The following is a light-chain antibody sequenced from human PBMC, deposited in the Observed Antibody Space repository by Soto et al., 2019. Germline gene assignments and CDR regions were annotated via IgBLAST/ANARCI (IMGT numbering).Light chain of an antibody. CDR1: QDIRKY. V-gene: IGKV1-33*01. CDR3: QQYDNLPPFT. Sequence: DIQMTQSPSSLSASVGDRVTITCQASQDIRKYLNWYQQKPGRAPKLLIYGASNLDTGVPSRFSGSVYGTEFTFAISRLQPEDIATYYCQQYDNLPPFTFGPGTKVSIK. CDR2: GAS. J-gene: IGKJ3*01.